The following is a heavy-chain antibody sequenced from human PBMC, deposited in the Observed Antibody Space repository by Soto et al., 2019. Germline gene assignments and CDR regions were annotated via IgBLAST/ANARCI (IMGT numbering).Heavy chain of an antibody. J-gene: IGHJ5*02. CDR2: IYYSGST. V-gene: IGHV4-59*08. Sequence: TLSLTCTVSGGSISSYYWSWIRQPPGKGLEWIGYIYYSGSTNYNPSLKSRVTISVDTSKNQFSLKLSSVTAADTAVYYCARHSCSSCLSVSWGQGTLVTVSS. D-gene: IGHD6-13*01. CDR1: GGSISSYY. CDR3: ARHSCSSCLSVS.